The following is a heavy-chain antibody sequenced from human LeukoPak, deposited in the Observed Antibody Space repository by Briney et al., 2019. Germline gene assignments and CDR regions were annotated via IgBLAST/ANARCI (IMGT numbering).Heavy chain of an antibody. V-gene: IGHV3-23*01. D-gene: IGHD4-17*01. J-gene: IGHJ4*02. CDR3: TKDRYGEPYYFDY. CDR1: GFTFSSYA. CDR2: ITDSGGST. Sequence: GSLRPSCAASGFTFSSYAMTWVRQAPATGVEWVSTITDSGGSTYYPDSVKGRFTISIDNSKNTLWLQMNGLRAEDTAVYYCTKDRYGEPYYFDYWGQGTLVTVSS.